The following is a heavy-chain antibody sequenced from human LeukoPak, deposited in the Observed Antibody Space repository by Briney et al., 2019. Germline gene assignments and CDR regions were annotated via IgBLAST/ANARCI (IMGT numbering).Heavy chain of an antibody. J-gene: IGHJ6*02. D-gene: IGHD4-11*01. CDR2: ISYDGSNK. CDR3: AKDMFPGYGDYSNFFYYYYGMDV. Sequence: GRSLRLSCAASGFTFSSYGMHWVRQAPGKGLEWVAVISYDGSNKYYADSVKGRFTISRDNSKNTLYLKMNSLRAEDTAVYYCAKDMFPGYGDYSNFFYYYYGMDVWGQGTTVTVSS. V-gene: IGHV3-30*18. CDR1: GFTFSSYG.